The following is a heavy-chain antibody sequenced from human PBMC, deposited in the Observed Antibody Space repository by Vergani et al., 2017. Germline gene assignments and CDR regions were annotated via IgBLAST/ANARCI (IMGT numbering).Heavy chain of an antibody. D-gene: IGHD1-26*01. V-gene: IGHV3-74*01. CDR1: GFTFSSYW. J-gene: IGHJ3*02. CDR3: ARDLGGYSGSFPWYAFDI. CDR2: INSDGSST. Sequence: EVQLVESGGGLVQPGGSLRLSCAASGFTFSSYWMHWVRQAPGKGLVWVSRINSDGSSTSYADSVKGRFTISRDNAKNTLYLQMNSLRAEDTAVYYCARDLGGYSGSFPWYAFDIWGQGTMVTVSS.